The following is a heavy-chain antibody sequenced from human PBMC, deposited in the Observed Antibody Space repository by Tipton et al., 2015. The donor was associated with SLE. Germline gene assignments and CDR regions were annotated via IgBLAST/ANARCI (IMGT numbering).Heavy chain of an antibody. Sequence: TLSLTCAVSGGSINSYNWWTWVRQPPGKGLEWIGEIYHSGTTNYNPSLKSRITMSLDKSNNHFSLRLSSLTAADTAVYYCARGGLGVSYYYYMDVWGKGTTVTVSS. V-gene: IGHV4-4*02. CDR1: GGSINSYNW. CDR3: ARGGLGVSYYYYMDV. D-gene: IGHD1-26*01. J-gene: IGHJ6*03. CDR2: IYHSGTT.